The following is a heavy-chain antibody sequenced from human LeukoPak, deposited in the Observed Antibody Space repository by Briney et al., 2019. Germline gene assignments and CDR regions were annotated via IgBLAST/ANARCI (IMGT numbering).Heavy chain of an antibody. CDR2: INHSGST. D-gene: IGHD5-12*01. J-gene: IGHJ4*02. CDR3: ARNRRGYSGYDYGY. V-gene: IGHV4-34*01. CDR1: GGSFSSYY. Sequence: SETLSLTCAVYGGSFSSYYWSWIRQPPGKGLEWIGEINHSGSTNYNPSLKSRVTISVDTSKNQFSLKLSSVTAADTAVYYCARNRRGYSGYDYGYWGQGTLDTVSS.